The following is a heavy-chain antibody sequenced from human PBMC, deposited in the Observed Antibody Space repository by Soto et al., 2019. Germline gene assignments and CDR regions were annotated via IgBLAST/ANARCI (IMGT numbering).Heavy chain of an antibody. J-gene: IGHJ6*02. CDR3: ARDVLAAAGKIYYYYGMXV. Sequence: GASVKVSCKASGYTFTSYGISWVRQAPGQGLEWMGWISAYNGNTNYAQKLQGRVTMTTDTSTSTAYMELRSLRSDDTAVYYCARDVLAAAGKIYYYYGMXVWGQGTTVTVSS. V-gene: IGHV1-18*01. D-gene: IGHD6-13*01. CDR1: GYTFTSYG. CDR2: ISAYNGNT.